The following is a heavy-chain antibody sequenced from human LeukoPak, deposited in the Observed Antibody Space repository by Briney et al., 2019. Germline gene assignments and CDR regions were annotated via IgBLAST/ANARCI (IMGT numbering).Heavy chain of an antibody. Sequence: SVKVSCKASGGTFSSYAISWVRQAPGQGLEWMGGIIPIFGTANYAQKFQGRVTITADKSSTTVYMELSSLRSEDTAVYYCAKDRGNYDILTGYFGTRDWGQGTLVTVSS. D-gene: IGHD3-9*01. CDR2: IIPIFGTA. CDR1: GGTFSSYA. V-gene: IGHV1-69*06. J-gene: IGHJ4*02. CDR3: AKDRGNYDILTGYFGTRD.